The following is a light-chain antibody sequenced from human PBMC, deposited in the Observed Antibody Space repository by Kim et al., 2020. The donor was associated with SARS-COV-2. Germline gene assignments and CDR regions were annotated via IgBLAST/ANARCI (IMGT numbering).Light chain of an antibody. CDR3: CSYTSTSTWGV. J-gene: IGLJ3*02. Sequence: QSALTQPASVSGSPGQSITISCSGTISDVGGYNYVTWHQQQRDKAPKLMIYDVSKRPSGVSNRVSGSKSGNTASLNISGLLAEDEADYYCCSYTSTSTWGVFGGGNQVTVL. V-gene: IGLV2-14*03. CDR2: DVS. CDR1: ISDVGGYNY.